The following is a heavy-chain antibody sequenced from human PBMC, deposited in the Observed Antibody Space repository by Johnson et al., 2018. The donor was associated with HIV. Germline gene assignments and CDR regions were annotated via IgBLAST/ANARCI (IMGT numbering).Heavy chain of an antibody. J-gene: IGHJ3*02. CDR1: GFTFSSYV. V-gene: IGHV3-30*04. D-gene: IGHD6-19*01. Sequence: QVQLVESGGGLVKPGESLRLSCAASGFTFSSYVMHWVRQAPGKGLEWVAVISYDGSNKYYADSVKGRFTVSRDNAKNSLYLQMNSLRAEDTAVYYCARAMYTSGWSYDAFDIWGQGTVVTVSS. CDR2: ISYDGSNK. CDR3: ARAMYTSGWSYDAFDI.